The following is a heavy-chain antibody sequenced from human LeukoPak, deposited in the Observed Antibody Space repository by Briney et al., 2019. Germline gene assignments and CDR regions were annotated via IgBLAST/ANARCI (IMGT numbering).Heavy chain of an antibody. J-gene: IGHJ4*02. CDR3: ARAGNDYGDPYFDY. V-gene: IGHV3-74*01. D-gene: IGHD4-17*01. CDR1: GFTFSSYW. CDR2: INSDGSST. Sequence: GESLKISCAASGFTFSSYWMHWVRRAPGKGLVWVSRINSDGSSTSYADSVKGRFTISRDNAKNTLYLQMNSLRVEDTAVYYCARAGNDYGDPYFDYWGQGTLVTVSS.